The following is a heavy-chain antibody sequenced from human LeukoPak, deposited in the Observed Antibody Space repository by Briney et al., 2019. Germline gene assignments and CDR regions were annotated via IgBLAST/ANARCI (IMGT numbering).Heavy chain of an antibody. Sequence: SETLSLTCTVSGGSISSGDYYWSWIRQPPGKGLEWIGYIYYSGSTNYNPSLKSRVTISVDTSKNQFSLKLSSVTAADTAVYYCARELRFLEWSYFDYWGQGTLVTVSS. CDR3: ARELRFLEWSYFDY. CDR2: IYYSGST. CDR1: GGSISSGDYY. V-gene: IGHV4-61*08. J-gene: IGHJ4*02. D-gene: IGHD3-3*01.